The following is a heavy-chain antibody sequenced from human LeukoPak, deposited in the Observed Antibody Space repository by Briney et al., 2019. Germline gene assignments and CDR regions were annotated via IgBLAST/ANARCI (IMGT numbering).Heavy chain of an antibody. V-gene: IGHV3-23*01. J-gene: IGHJ4*02. CDR3: AKGHDYGGNSFFDY. CDR2: ISGSGGST. CDR1: GFTFSSYA. D-gene: IGHD4-23*01. Sequence: GTLRLSCAASGFTFSSYAMNWVRQAPGKGLEWVSAISGSGGSTYYADSVKGRFTISRDNSKNTLYLQMNSLRAEDTAVYYCAKGHDYGGNSFFDYWGQGTLVTVSS.